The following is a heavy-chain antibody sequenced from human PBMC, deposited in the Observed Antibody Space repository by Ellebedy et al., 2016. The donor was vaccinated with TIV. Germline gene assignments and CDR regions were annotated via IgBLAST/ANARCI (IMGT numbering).Heavy chain of an antibody. Sequence: GESLKISXQNSGYSFTNYWITWVRQMPGKGLEWMGSIYPGDSDTRYSPSFQGQVTISADKPLSTAFLHWSGLKVSDTAIYYCARGRLIDYLDYWGQGTPVTVSS. CDR3: ARGRLIDYLDY. CDR2: IYPGDSDT. V-gene: IGHV5-51*04. J-gene: IGHJ4*02. D-gene: IGHD3-16*02. CDR1: GYSFTNYW.